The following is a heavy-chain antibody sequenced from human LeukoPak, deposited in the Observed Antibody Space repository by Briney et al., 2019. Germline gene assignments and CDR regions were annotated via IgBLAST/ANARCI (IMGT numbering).Heavy chain of an antibody. J-gene: IGHJ4*02. Sequence: PGRSLRLSCAASGFTFSSYAMSWVRQAPGKGLEWVSAISGSGGSTYYADSVKGRFTISRDNSKNTLYLQMNSLRAEDTAVYYCAKDHWALGGSYYYDYWGQGTLVTVSS. CDR1: GFTFSSYA. CDR3: AKDHWALGGSYYYDY. V-gene: IGHV3-23*01. D-gene: IGHD1-26*01. CDR2: ISGSGGST.